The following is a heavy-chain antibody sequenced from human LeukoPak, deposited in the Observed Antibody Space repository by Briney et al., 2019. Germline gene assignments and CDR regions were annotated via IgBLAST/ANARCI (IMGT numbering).Heavy chain of an antibody. CDR1: GFTFSNYN. D-gene: IGHD3-22*01. CDR3: ARDRHRYSYDTGGYPPY. Sequence: PGGSLRLSCAASGFTFSNYNMNWVRQAPGKGLEWVSSIRSSTTYVYYADSVKGRFTISRDNAKNSLYLQMNSLRAEDTAVYYCARDRHRYSYDTGGYPPYWGQGTLVTVSS. V-gene: IGHV3-21*01. CDR2: IRSSTTYV. J-gene: IGHJ4*02.